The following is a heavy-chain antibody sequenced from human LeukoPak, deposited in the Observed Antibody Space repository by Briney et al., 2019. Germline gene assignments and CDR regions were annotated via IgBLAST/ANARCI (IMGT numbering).Heavy chain of an antibody. CDR1: GGSIRSSNYY. J-gene: IGHJ1*01. D-gene: IGHD6-13*01. CDR3: ARVIAASGTKYFHH. CDR2: IFYNGST. V-gene: IGHV4-39*07. Sequence: ETESLTCTVPGGSIRSSNYYWHWIRQPPGKGLERNGSIFYNGSTNYNRSLHGRGTISVDKSKNQFSLKLSSVTAADSAVYCCARVIAASGTKYFHHWGQGTLVTVSS.